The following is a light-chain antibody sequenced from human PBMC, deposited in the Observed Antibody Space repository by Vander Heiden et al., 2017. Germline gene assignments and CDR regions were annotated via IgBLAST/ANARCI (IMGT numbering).Light chain of an antibody. CDR1: QSLLHGNEYNY. V-gene: IGKV2-28*01. J-gene: IGKJ1*01. CDR2: LGS. CDR3: MQTLQTPWT. Sequence: DILLTPSPPSLLVNPGLSAPIPCRSSQSLLHGNEYNYLHWYLQKPGQSPQLLIYLGSLRTSGVPDRFSGSGSGTDFTLKISKVEAGDVGVYYCMQTLQTPWTFGQGTRVEI.